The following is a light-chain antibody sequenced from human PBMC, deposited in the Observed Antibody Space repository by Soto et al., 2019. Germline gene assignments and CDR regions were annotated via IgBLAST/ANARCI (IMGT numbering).Light chain of an antibody. CDR1: QSLSSSY. CDR2: GAS. Sequence: DIVLTQSPGTLSLSPGERATVSCRASQSLSSSYLAWYQQKPGQAPRLLISGASSRATGIPDRLSGSGCGTDFTLSISRLEPEDFAVYYCQQYGSSPLTFGQGTKVEVK. CDR3: QQYGSSPLT. J-gene: IGKJ1*01. V-gene: IGKV3-20*01.